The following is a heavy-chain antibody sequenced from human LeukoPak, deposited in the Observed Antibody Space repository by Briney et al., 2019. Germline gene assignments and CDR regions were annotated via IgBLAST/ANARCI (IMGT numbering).Heavy chain of an antibody. CDR3: ARGTSLDFWRGYYTGIEFDY. V-gene: IGHV4-59*11. D-gene: IGHD3-3*01. CDR1: GGSISSHY. Sequence: SETLSLTCTVSGGSISSHYWSWIRQPPGKGLEWIGYIYYSGSTNYNPSLKSRVTISVDTSKNQFSLKLSSVTAADTAVYYCARGTSLDFWRGYYTGIEFDYWGQGTLVTVSS. J-gene: IGHJ4*02. CDR2: IYYSGST.